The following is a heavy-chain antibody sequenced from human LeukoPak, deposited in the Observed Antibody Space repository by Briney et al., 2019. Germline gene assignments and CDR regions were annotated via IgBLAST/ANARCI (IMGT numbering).Heavy chain of an antibody. CDR3: ARAGGYCGSTCCYSGYYYYFMDV. D-gene: IGHD2-2*01. V-gene: IGHV1-2*02. CDR1: GYTFTDYY. J-gene: IGHJ6*03. Sequence: ASVKVSCKASGYTFTDYYLHWVRQAPGQGLEWMGWINPKSGVTDSKMKFQGRVTLTRDTSITTAYMELISLTSDDAAVYYCARAGGYCGSTCCYSGYYYYFMDVWGKGTTVTVSS. CDR2: INPKSGVT.